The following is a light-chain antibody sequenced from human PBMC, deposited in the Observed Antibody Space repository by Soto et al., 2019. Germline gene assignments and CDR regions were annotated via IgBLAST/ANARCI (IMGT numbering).Light chain of an antibody. Sequence: QSVLTQPASVSGSPGQSITISCTGTSSDVGGYNYVSWYQQHPGKAPKLMIYEVSSRPSGVSNRFSGSKSGNTASLTISGLQAEDEADYYCSSYTSSSTLDVVFGGGTKVTVL. J-gene: IGLJ2*01. V-gene: IGLV2-14*01. CDR2: EVS. CDR1: SSDVGGYNY. CDR3: SSYTSSSTLDVV.